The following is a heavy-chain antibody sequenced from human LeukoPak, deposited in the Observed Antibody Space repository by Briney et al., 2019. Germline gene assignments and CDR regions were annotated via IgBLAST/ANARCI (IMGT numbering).Heavy chain of an antibody. Sequence: PSETLSLTCTVSGGSISSYYWSWIRQPPGKGLEWIGYIYYSGSTNYNPSLKSRVTISVDTSKNQFSLKLSSVTAADTAVYYCARFTYYDFWSGYSNQGFDYWGQGTLVTVSS. J-gene: IGHJ4*02. CDR3: ARFTYYDFWSGYSNQGFDY. CDR1: GGSISSYY. CDR2: IYYSGST. V-gene: IGHV4-59*01. D-gene: IGHD3-3*01.